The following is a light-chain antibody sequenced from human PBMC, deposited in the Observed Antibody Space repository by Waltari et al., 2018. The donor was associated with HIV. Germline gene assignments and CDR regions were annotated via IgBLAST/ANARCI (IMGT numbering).Light chain of an antibody. CDR1: QSVTTY. Sequence: VLTQSPATLSFSPGERATLSCRASQSVTTYLAWYQQKPGQAPRLLIYYASNRAAGIPARFSGSGSGTDFTLTISRLEPEDFAVYYCQQRSSWPYIFGQGTRLEIK. V-gene: IGKV3-11*01. CDR3: QQRSSWPYI. CDR2: YAS. J-gene: IGKJ2*01.